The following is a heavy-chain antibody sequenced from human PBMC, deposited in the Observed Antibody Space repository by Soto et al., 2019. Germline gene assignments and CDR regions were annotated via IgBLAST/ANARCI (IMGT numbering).Heavy chain of an antibody. CDR1: GGSFSTNY. CDR3: GRVYCRNSSCYYWFGT. Sequence: SETLSLTCAVFGGSFSTNYWSWIRQPPGKGLEWIGEIFHSGRTDYNPSLKSRVTISVDTSKDQFSLRLSSVTAADTAVYYCGRVYCRNSSCYYWFGTWGQGTLVTVSS. V-gene: IGHV4-34*12. D-gene: IGHD2-2*01. CDR2: IFHSGRT. J-gene: IGHJ5*02.